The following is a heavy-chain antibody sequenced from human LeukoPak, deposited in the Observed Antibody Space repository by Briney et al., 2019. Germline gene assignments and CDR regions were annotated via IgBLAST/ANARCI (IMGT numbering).Heavy chain of an antibody. Sequence: PGGSLRLSCAASGFTFSIYGMHWVRKAPGKGLEWVAVLNYDESNQYYADSVKGRFTISRDTSKNMLYLQMNSLRAEDTAVYYCARDGSGYEIDYWGQGTLVTVSS. J-gene: IGHJ4*02. CDR3: ARDGSGYEIDY. CDR1: GFTFSIYG. D-gene: IGHD5-12*01. V-gene: IGHV3-33*01. CDR2: LNYDESNQ.